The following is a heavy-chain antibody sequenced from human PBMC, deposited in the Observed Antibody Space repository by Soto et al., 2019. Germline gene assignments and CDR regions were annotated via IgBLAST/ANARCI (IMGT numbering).Heavy chain of an antibody. CDR1: GYTFTNYA. J-gene: IGHJ3*02. CDR3: ANYRESYRNAFYI. D-gene: IGHD1-26*01. V-gene: IGHV1-3*01. Sequence: ASVKVSCKASGYTFTNYALHWVRQAPGQGLEWMGWINGGNGDSNLSQKFQGRLTFTRDTSASIAYMELSSLTSEDTAGYYCANYRESYRNAFYIWGQATIVTGS. CDR2: INGGNGDS.